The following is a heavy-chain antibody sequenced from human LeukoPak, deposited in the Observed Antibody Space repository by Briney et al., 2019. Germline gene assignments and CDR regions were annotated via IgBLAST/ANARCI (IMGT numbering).Heavy chain of an antibody. CDR1: GYTFTSYY. D-gene: IGHD6-13*01. CDR3: ARTHRIAAAGNWFDP. V-gene: IGHV1-46*01. CDR2: INPSGGST. Sequence: ASVKVSCKASGYTFTSYYMHWVRQAPGQGLEWMGIINPSGGSTSYAQKFQGRVTMTRDMSTSTVYMELSSLRSEDTAVYYCARTHRIAAAGNWFDPWGQGTLVTVSS. J-gene: IGHJ5*02.